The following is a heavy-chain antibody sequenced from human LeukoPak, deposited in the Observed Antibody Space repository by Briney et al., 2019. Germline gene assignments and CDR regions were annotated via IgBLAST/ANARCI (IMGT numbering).Heavy chain of an antibody. V-gene: IGHV3-30*02. J-gene: IGHJ4*02. CDR2: VRYDGTNK. D-gene: IGHD2-15*01. CDR1: GFTFSTFG. CDR3: ARDKSRYCSGGSCYSGAPVDY. Sequence: GGSLRLSCAASGFAASGFTFSTFGMHWVRQAPGEGLEWVAFVRYDGTNKYYADSVKGRFTISRDNAKNSLYLQMNSLRAEDTAVYYCARDKSRYCSGGSCYSGAPVDYWGQGTLVTVSS.